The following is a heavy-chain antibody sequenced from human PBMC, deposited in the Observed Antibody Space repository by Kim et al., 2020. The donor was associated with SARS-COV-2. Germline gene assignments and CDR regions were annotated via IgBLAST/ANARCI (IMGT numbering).Heavy chain of an antibody. CDR1: GGSISSSSYY. D-gene: IGHD2-2*01. J-gene: IGHJ4*02. CDR3: ASLYCSSTSCNFDY. CDR2: IYYSRST. Sequence: SETLSLTCTVSGGSISSSSYYWGWIRQPPGKGLEWIGSIYYSRSTYYNPSLKSRVTISVDTSKNQFSLKLSSATAADTAVYYCASLYCSSTSCNFDYWGQGTLVTVSS. V-gene: IGHV4-39*01.